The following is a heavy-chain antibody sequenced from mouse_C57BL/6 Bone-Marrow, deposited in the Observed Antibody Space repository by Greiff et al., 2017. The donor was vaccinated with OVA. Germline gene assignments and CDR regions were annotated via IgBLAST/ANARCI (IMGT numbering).Heavy chain of an antibody. CDR2: IDPENGDT. D-gene: IGHD2-1*01. CDR3: TSYGNFDY. V-gene: IGHV14-4*01. J-gene: IGHJ2*01. Sequence: EVQLQQSGAELVRPGASVKLSCTASGFNIKDDYMHWVKQRPEQGLEWIGWIDPENGDTEYASKFQGKATITADTSSNTAYLQLCSLTSEYTAVYYCTSYGNFDYWGQGTTLTVSS. CDR1: GFNIKDDY.